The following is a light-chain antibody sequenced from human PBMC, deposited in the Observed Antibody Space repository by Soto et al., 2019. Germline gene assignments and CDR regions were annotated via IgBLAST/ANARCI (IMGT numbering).Light chain of an antibody. CDR2: EVS. J-gene: IGLJ1*01. V-gene: IGLV2-8*01. CDR3: SSYAGSTYV. CDR1: SSDVGGYNY. Sequence: QSALTQPPSASGSPGQSVTISCTGTSSDVGGYNYVSWYQQHPGKAPKLMIYEVSKRPSGVPDRFSGSKSGNTASLTVSGLQAEDEDDYYCSSYAGSTYVFGNGTKVT.